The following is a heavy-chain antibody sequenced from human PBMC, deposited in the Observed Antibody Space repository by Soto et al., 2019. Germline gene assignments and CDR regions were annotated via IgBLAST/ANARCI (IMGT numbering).Heavy chain of an antibody. J-gene: IGHJ6*02. V-gene: IGHV4-34*01. Sequence: QVQLQQWGAGLLKPSETLSLTCAVYDGSFSGYYWSWLRQTPGKGLEWIGEINYSGSTKYNPSLESRVTISVDTSKDQFSLRLSSVTAADTAVYYCARTGGMDVWSQGATVTVSS. CDR2: INYSGST. CDR3: ARTGGMDV. CDR1: DGSFSGYY.